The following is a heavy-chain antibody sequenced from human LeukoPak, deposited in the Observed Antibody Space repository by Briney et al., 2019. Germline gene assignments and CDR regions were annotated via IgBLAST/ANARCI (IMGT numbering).Heavy chain of an antibody. J-gene: IGHJ4*02. CDR1: GFTFSNAW. D-gene: IGHD3-22*01. CDR2: INHSGST. Sequence: GSLRLSCAASGFTFSNAWMSWIRQPPGKGLEWIGEINHSGSTNYNPSLKSRVTISVDTSKNQFSLKLSSVTAADTAVYYCARDLGPIYYDSSGPPLDYWGQGTLVTVSS. CDR3: ARDLGPIYYDSSGPPLDY. V-gene: IGHV4-34*01.